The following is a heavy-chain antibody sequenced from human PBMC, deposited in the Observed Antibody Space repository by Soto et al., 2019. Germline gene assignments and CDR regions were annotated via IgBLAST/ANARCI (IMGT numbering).Heavy chain of an antibody. CDR3: GGGGTPIDY. CDR1: GYTFTNFG. V-gene: IGHV1-18*01. D-gene: IGHD3-16*01. J-gene: IGHJ4*02. CDR2: ISAYNGNT. Sequence: QVQLVQSGAEVKKPGASVKVSCKASGYTFTNFGISWVRQAPGHGLEWMGWISAYNGNTNYAQNFPGRVTMTTDTATSTAYMELRSLRSDDTAVYYCGGGGTPIDYWGQGTLVTVSS.